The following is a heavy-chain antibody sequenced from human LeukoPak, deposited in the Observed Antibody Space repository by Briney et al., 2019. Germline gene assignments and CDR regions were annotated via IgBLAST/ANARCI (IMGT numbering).Heavy chain of an antibody. CDR1: GYTFTSYD. D-gene: IGHD6-19*01. CDR3: ARDSSGWYHWFDP. V-gene: IGHV1-8*02. Sequence: ASVKVSCKASGYTFTSYDINWVRQATGQGLEWMGWMNPDSGNTGYAQKFQGRVTMTRNTSISTAYMELSSLRSEDTAVYYCARDSSGWYHWFDPWGQGTLVTVSS. J-gene: IGHJ5*02. CDR2: MNPDSGNT.